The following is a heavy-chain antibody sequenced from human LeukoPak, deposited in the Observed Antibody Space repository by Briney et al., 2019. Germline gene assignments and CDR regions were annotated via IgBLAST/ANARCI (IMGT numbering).Heavy chain of an antibody. J-gene: IGHJ4*02. D-gene: IGHD3-22*01. CDR2: INHSGST. Sequence: SETLSLTCAVYGGSFSGYYWSWIRQPPGKGLEWIGEINHSGSTNYNPSLKSRVTISVDTSKNQFPLKLSSVTAADTAVYYCARGGYYYDSSGYDYWGQGTLVTVSS. CDR1: GGSFSGYY. V-gene: IGHV4-34*01. CDR3: ARGGYYYDSSGYDY.